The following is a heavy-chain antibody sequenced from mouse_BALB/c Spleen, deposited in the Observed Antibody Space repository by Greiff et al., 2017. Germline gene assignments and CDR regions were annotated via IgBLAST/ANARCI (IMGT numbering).Heavy chain of an antibody. D-gene: IGHD2-3*01. CDR3: ARGDGYYDY. CDR2: ISSGSSTI. V-gene: IGHV5-17*02. CDR1: GFSFSSFG. J-gene: IGHJ2*01. Sequence: VMLVESGGGLVQPGGSRKLSCAASGFSFSSFGMHWVRQAPEKGLEWVAYISSGSSTIYYADTVKGRFTISRDNPKNTLFLQMTSLRSEDTAMYYCARGDGYYDYWGQGTTLTVSS.